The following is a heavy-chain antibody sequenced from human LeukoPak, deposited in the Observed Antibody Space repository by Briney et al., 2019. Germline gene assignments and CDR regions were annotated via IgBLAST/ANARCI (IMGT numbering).Heavy chain of an antibody. CDR3: ARDYYYGSGSFDY. CDR2: IDHSGST. Sequence: SETLSLTCTVSGGSISSGGYSWSWVRQPPGKGLEWIGYIDHSGSTYYNPSLESRVTISVDRSKNQFSLQLNSVTAADTAVYYCARDYYYGSGSFDYWGQGTLVTVSS. J-gene: IGHJ4*02. CDR1: GGSISSGGYS. D-gene: IGHD3-10*01. V-gene: IGHV4-30-2*01.